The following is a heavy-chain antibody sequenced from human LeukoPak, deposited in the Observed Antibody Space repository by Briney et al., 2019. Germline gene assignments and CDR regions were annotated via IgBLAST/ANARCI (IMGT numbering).Heavy chain of an antibody. Sequence: GGSLRLSCAASGVTFSGYSMNWVRQAPGKGLEWVSAISGSGGSTYYADSAKGRFTISRDNSKNTLYLQMNSLRAEDTAVYYCAKALERQLLDAFDIWGQGTMVTVSS. J-gene: IGHJ3*02. CDR2: ISGSGGST. CDR1: GVTFSGYS. CDR3: AKALERQLLDAFDI. V-gene: IGHV3-23*01. D-gene: IGHD6-6*01.